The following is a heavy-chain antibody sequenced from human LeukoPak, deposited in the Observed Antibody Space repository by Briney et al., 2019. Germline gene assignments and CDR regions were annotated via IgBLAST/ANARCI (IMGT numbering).Heavy chain of an antibody. CDR3: ARGAVADPRYYYYYMDV. J-gene: IGHJ6*03. CDR1: GFTFSSYE. V-gene: IGHV3-48*03. CDR2: ISSSGSTI. Sequence: PGGSLRLSCAASGFTFSSYEMNWVRQAPGKGLEWVSYISSSGSTIYYADSVKGRFTISRDNAKNSLYLQMNSLRAEDTAVYYCARGAVADPRYYYYYMDVWGKGTTVTISS. D-gene: IGHD6-19*01.